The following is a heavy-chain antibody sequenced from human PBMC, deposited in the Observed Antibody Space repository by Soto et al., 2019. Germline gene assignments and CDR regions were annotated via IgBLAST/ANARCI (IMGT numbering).Heavy chain of an antibody. D-gene: IGHD3-22*01. CDR3: AREISPTMTLNYYYYGMDV. CDR1: GGTFSSYA. J-gene: IGHJ6*02. Sequence: QVQLVQSGAEVKKPGSSVKVSCKASGGTFSSYAISWVRQAPGQGLEWMGGIIPIFGTANYAQKFRGRVTITADKSTSTAYMELSSLRSEDTAVYYCAREISPTMTLNYYYYGMDVWGQGTTVTVSS. CDR2: IIPIFGTA. V-gene: IGHV1-69*06.